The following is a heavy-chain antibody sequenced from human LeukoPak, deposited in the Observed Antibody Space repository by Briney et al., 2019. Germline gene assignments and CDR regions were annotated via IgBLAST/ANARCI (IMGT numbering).Heavy chain of an antibody. CDR2: ISTSGSTI. CDR1: GFTFSDYY. V-gene: IGHV3-11*04. J-gene: IGHJ4*02. Sequence: GGSLRLSCAASGFTFSDYYMNWVRQAPGKGLEWVSYISTSGSTIYYAGSVKGRFTISRDNGKSSLYLQMNSLRAEDTAVYYCARGVYDSTGYYQYWGQGTLVTVSS. D-gene: IGHD3-22*01. CDR3: ARGVYDSTGYYQY.